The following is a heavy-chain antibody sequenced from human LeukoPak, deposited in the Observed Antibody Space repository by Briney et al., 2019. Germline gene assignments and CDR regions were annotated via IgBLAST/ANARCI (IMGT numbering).Heavy chain of an antibody. CDR1: GFTFSSYW. CDR2: IKPDDTEK. V-gene: IGHV3-7*01. D-gene: IGHD4-23*01. CDR3: VTHEVTVITRSTFDN. Sequence: GGSLRLSCAASGFTFSSYWMSWVRQSPGKGLEWVANIKPDDTEKYYGNSVRGRFTILRDNAKNSVFLQMNSLRAEDTAVYYCVTHEVTVITRSTFDNWGQGTLVTVSS. J-gene: IGHJ4*02.